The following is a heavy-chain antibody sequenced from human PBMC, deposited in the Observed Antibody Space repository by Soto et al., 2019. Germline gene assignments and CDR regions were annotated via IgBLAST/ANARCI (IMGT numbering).Heavy chain of an antibody. D-gene: IGHD5-18*01. V-gene: IGHV3-66*04. Sequence: EVQLVESGGGLVQPGGSLRLSCAASGVTVSSNYMSWVRQAPGKGLEWVSVIYSGGSTYYADSVKGRFTISRDNSKNTLYRQMNGLRAEDRAVYYCARHGYNYGGGYFDYWGQGTLVTVSS. CDR2: IYSGGST. CDR1: GVTVSSNY. CDR3: ARHGYNYGGGYFDY. J-gene: IGHJ4*02.